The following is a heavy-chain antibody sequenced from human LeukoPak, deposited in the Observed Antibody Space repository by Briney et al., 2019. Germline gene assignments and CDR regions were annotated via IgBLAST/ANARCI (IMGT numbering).Heavy chain of an antibody. CDR1: GFTFSSYG. D-gene: IGHD4-17*01. CDR2: IWYDGSNN. Sequence: GGSLRLSCAASGFTFSSYGMHWVRQAPGKGLEWVAVIWYDGSNNYYADSVKGRFTISRDNSKNTLYLQMNILRAEDTAVYYCAKELGTTVTTFGYFDYWGQGTLVTVSS. J-gene: IGHJ4*02. V-gene: IGHV3-33*06. CDR3: AKELGTTVTTFGYFDY.